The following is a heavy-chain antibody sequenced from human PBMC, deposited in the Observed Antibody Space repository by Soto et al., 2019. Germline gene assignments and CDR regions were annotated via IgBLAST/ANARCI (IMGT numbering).Heavy chain of an antibody. Sequence: HPGGSLRLSCAASGFPFSAFAMNWVRHAPGKGLEWVSGIGGSGASIYYADSVKGRFTISRDNSKNTLYLQMNSLRAEDTAVYYCAKGANCGWKGAFAIWGQGTMVTVSS. D-gene: IGHD1-1*01. J-gene: IGHJ3*02. CDR3: AKGANCGWKGAFAI. CDR1: GFPFSAFA. CDR2: IGGSGASI. V-gene: IGHV3-23*01.